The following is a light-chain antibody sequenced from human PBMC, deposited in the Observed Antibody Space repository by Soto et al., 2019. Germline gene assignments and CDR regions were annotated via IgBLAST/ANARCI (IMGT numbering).Light chain of an antibody. Sequence: AIQMTQSPSSMSASVGDRVTITCRASQAIRKDLGWYQQKPGKTPKLLIFAASSLQSGVPSRFIGSGSGTDFTLTISSLQPEDFATYYCLQEFNYPWTFGQGTKMEIE. CDR1: QAIRKD. J-gene: IGKJ1*01. CDR2: AAS. V-gene: IGKV1-6*01. CDR3: LQEFNYPWT.